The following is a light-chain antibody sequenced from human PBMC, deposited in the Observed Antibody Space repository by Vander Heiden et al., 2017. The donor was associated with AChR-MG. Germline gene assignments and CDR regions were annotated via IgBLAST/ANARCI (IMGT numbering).Light chain of an antibody. CDR2: KTS. Sequence: DFQMTQSPSTLSASVGDRVTITCRASQSISRWLAWYQQKPGKASKLLIYKTSNLETGVPSRFSGSGSGTEFTLTISSLQPDDFATYFCQQYNTYSVWTFGQGTKVEIK. J-gene: IGKJ1*01. CDR1: QSISRW. V-gene: IGKV1-5*03. CDR3: QQYNTYSVWT.